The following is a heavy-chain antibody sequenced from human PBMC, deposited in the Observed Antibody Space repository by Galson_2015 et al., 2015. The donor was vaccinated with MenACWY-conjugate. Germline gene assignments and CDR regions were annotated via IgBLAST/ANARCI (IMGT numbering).Heavy chain of an antibody. Sequence: QSGAEVTKPGESLTISCKGSGYTFTNNWIGWVRQMPGKGLEWMGIMSPVDSETRYSPSFQGQVAISADKPISTTFLEWSSLKASDTAVYYCARGAQGYFDYWGQGALVTVSS. D-gene: IGHD3-16*01. CDR1: GYTFTNNW. J-gene: IGHJ4*02. CDR3: ARGAQGYFDY. V-gene: IGHV5-51*01. CDR2: MSPVDSET.